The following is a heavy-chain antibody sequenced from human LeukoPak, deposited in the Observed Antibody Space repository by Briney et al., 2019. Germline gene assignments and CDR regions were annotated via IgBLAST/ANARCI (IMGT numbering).Heavy chain of an antibody. D-gene: IGHD3-3*01. CDR2: ISGSGGST. CDR3: AKANYYDFWSGYYPIDY. J-gene: IGHJ4*01. CDR1: GFTFSSYA. Sequence: GGSLRLSCAASGFTFSSYAMSWVRQAPGKGLEWVSAISGSGGSTYYADSVKGRFTISRDNSKNTLYLQMNSLRAEDTAVYYCAKANYYDFWSGYYPIDYWGQEPWSPSPQ. V-gene: IGHV3-23*01.